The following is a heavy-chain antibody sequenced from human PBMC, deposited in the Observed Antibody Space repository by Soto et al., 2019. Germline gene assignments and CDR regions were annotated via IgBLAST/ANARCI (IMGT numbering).Heavy chain of an antibody. Sequence: SETLSLTCTVSGGSISSYYWSWIRQPPGKGLEWIGYIYYSGSTYYNPSLKSRVTISVDTSKNQFSLKLSSVTAADTAVYYCATALPVGWFDPWGQGTLVTVSS. CDR1: GGSISSYY. J-gene: IGHJ5*02. V-gene: IGHV4-59*04. CDR3: ATALPVGWFDP. CDR2: IYYSGST.